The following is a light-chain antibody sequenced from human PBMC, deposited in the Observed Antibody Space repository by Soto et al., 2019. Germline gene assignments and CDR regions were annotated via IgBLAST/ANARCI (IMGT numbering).Light chain of an antibody. V-gene: IGKV3-20*01. CDR1: QHVTTTY. Sequence: IVLTQSPATLSLSPGERATLSCTASQHVTTTYIAWYQQKFGQAPRLLIYGASTRATGTPDRFTGGGFGTHCTLTISRVEPEDFAVYYCQQYDSSFTFGGGTKVEMK. CDR3: QQYDSSFT. J-gene: IGKJ4*01. CDR2: GAS.